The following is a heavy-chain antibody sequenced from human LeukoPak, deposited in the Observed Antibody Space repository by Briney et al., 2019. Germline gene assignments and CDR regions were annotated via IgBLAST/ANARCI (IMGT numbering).Heavy chain of an antibody. CDR3: ARGFPRSPNIYGSGSFGAGFDP. CDR2: IYHSGST. CDR1: GYSISSGYY. V-gene: IGHV4-38-2*01. J-gene: IGHJ5*02. Sequence: PSETLSLTCAVSGYSISSGYYWGWIRQPPGKGLEWIGEIYHSGSTNYNPSLKSRVTISVDKSKNQFSLKLSSVTAADTAVYYCARGFPRSPNIYGSGSFGAGFDPWGQGTLVTVSS. D-gene: IGHD3-10*01.